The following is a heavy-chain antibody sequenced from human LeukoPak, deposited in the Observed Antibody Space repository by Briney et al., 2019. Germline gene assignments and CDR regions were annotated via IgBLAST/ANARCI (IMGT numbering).Heavy chain of an antibody. Sequence: KPGGSLRLSCVTSGFTFSAYNMNWVRQAPGKGLEWVSCISSSSNYIYYADSVKGRFTISRDNAKNSLYLQMNSLRAEDTAVYYCARAPLLYCSSTSCYLRWGQGTLVTVSS. CDR1: GFTFSAYN. V-gene: IGHV3-21*01. D-gene: IGHD2-2*01. CDR2: ISSSSNYI. J-gene: IGHJ4*02. CDR3: ARAPLLYCSSTSCYLR.